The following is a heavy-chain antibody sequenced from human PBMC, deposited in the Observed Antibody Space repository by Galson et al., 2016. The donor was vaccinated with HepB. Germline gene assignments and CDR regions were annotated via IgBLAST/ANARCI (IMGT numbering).Heavy chain of an antibody. CDR3: AKPYTSGWLTSFDH. Sequence: SLRLSCAASGFAFSSYAVNWVRQAPGKGLEWIASISLSGATTHYADSAKGRFTISRDNSKSTLFLEMNSLRTDDTAIYYCAKPYTSGWLTSFDHWGQGTLVTVSS. CDR2: ISLSGATT. CDR1: GFAFSSYA. V-gene: IGHV3-23*01. D-gene: IGHD6-19*01. J-gene: IGHJ4*02.